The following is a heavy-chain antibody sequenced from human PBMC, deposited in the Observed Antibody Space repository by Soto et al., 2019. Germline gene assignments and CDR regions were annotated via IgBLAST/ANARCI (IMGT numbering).Heavy chain of an antibody. CDR1: GFTFTTYS. CDR2: INTGYEA. J-gene: IGHJ4*02. D-gene: IGHD1-1*01. V-gene: IGHV3-23*01. Sequence: EVQLLESGGDFVQPGGSLSLSCAASGFTFTTYSMCWVRQTPGEGLEWVSGINTGYEAYYGDSVKGRFTISRDNSKNTLYQHMNRLRAEDTALYYCSELRYIQPSATFPFYLESLGLGTLVTVSS. CDR3: SELRYIQPSATFPFYLES.